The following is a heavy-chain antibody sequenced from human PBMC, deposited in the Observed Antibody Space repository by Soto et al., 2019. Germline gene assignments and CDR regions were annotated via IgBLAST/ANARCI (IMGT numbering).Heavy chain of an antibody. V-gene: IGHV2-5*02. Sequence: QITLKESGPTLVKPTQTLTLTCTFSGFSLSTSGVGVGWIRQPPGKALEWLALIYWDDDKRYSPSLKSRLTITKDTSKNQVVLTMNNMHPVDTATYYWAHRPSYCSGGSCYSGFDYWGQGTLVTVSS. CDR1: GFSLSTSGVG. J-gene: IGHJ4*02. CDR2: IYWDDDK. CDR3: AHRPSYCSGGSCYSGFDY. D-gene: IGHD2-15*01.